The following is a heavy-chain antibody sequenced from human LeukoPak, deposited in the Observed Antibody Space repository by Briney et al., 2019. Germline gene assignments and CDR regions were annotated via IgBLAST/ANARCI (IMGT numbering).Heavy chain of an antibody. J-gene: IGHJ6*02. CDR3: ARMVAVGNGMDV. D-gene: IGHD6-13*01. CDR1: GYTFTSHD. Sequence: ASVKVSRKASGYTFTSHDINWVRQATGQGLEWMGWMNPNSGNTGYAQKFQGRVTITRNTSISTAYMELSSLRSEDTAVYYCARMVAVGNGMDVWGQGTTVTVSS. CDR2: MNPNSGNT. V-gene: IGHV1-8*03.